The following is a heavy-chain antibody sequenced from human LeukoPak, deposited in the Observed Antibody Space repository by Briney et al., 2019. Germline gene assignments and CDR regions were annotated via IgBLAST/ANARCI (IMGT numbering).Heavy chain of an antibody. CDR3: ARASSSWYYFDY. CDR1: GFTFSSYG. V-gene: IGHV3-21*01. D-gene: IGHD6-13*01. J-gene: IGHJ4*02. Sequence: GGSLRLSCAASGFTFSSYGMSWVRQAPGKGLEWVSFISSSSSYIYYADSVKGRFIISRDNAKNSLFLQMNSLRAEDTAVYYCARASSSWYYFDYWGQGTLVTVSS. CDR2: ISSSSSYI.